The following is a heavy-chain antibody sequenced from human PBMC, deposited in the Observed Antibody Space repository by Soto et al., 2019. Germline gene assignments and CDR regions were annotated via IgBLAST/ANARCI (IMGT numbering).Heavy chain of an antibody. V-gene: IGHV1-69*01. CDR2: IIPIFGTA. CDR3: ARVRMDIVVVPAARYYYYYGMDV. D-gene: IGHD2-2*03. J-gene: IGHJ6*02. Sequence: QVQLVQSGAEVKKPGSSVKVSCKASGGTFSSYAISWVRQAPGQGLEWMGGIIPIFGTANYAQKCQGRVTITADESTSTAYMELSSLRSEDTAVYYCARVRMDIVVVPAARYYYYYGMDVWGQGTTVTVSS. CDR1: GGTFSSYA.